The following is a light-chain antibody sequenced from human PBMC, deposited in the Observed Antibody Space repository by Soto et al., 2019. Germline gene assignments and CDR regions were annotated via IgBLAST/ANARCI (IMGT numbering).Light chain of an antibody. CDR3: AAWDDRVNGVI. J-gene: IGLJ2*01. CDR1: SSNIGSKT. V-gene: IGLV1-44*01. Sequence: QSVLTQPPSASGTPGQRVTISCSGSSSNIGSKTVNWYQQLPGTAPKLLIYTTNQRPSGVPDRFSGSKSGTSASLAISGLQSEYEADYYCAAWDDRVNGVIFGGGTKVTVL. CDR2: TTN.